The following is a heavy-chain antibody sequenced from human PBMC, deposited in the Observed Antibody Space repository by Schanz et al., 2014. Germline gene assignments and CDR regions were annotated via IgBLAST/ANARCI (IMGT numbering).Heavy chain of an antibody. D-gene: IGHD6-13*01. Sequence: EMQLLESGGGLIQPGGSLRLSCAASGFTFSTHAMSWVRQAPGKGLEWVSFIYIGGNTYYADSVKGRFTISRDNSKNSLFLQMNSLRAEDTAVYYCARGLIAAAGGAFDYWGQGTLVAVSA. CDR3: ARGLIAAAGGAFDY. V-gene: IGHV3-23*01. J-gene: IGHJ4*02. CDR2: FIYIGGNT. CDR1: GFTFSTHA.